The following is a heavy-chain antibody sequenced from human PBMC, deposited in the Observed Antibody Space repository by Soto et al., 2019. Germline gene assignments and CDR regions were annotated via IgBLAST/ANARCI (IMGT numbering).Heavy chain of an antibody. CDR3: AKSTGGDYFNYYYGMDV. Sequence: CAASGFTFEDYALHWFRQAPGKGLDWVSGIIWNSGSIGYADSVKGRFTISRDNAKNSLYLQMNSLRAEDTPLYYCAKSTGGDYFNYYYGMDVWGQGTTVTVSS. V-gene: IGHV3-9*01. J-gene: IGHJ6*02. CDR1: GFTFEDYA. CDR2: IIWNSGSI. D-gene: IGHD4-17*01.